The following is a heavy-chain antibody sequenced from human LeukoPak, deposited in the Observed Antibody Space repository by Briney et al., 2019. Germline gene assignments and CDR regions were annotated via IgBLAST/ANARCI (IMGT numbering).Heavy chain of an antibody. V-gene: IGHV4-59*01. CDR1: GGSISSYY. Sequence: PSETLSLTCSVSGGSISSYYWSWIRQPPGKGLEWIGYIYYSGSTNYNPSLKSRVTISVDTSTNEFSLKLNSVTAADTAVYYCARDARQELLAGGFDFWGQGALDTVSS. D-gene: IGHD3-10*01. CDR3: ARDARQELLAGGFDF. CDR2: IYYSGST. J-gene: IGHJ4*02.